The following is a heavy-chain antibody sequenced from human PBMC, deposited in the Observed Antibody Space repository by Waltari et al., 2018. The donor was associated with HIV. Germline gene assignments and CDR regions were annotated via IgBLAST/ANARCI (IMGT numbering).Heavy chain of an antibody. J-gene: IGHJ4*02. V-gene: IGHV3-15*05. CDR2: IKNKTECATT. CDR1: GFTFRKAW. CDR3: TAGQGAPSY. D-gene: IGHD1-26*01. Sequence: EAQLVESGGGLVKRGGSLRLSCAASGFTFRKAWMNWVRQAPGKGVELVVRIKNKTECATTEYAAPVKGRFIISRDDSKNTLYRQMSSLKSDDTAFYYCTAGQGAPSYWGRGTLVTVS.